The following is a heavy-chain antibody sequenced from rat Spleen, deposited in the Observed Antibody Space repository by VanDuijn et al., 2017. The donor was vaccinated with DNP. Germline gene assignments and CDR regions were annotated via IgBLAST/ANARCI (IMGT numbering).Heavy chain of an antibody. D-gene: IGHD4-3*01. Sequence: QVQLQQSGAELAKPGLSVKISCKASGYTFNSYYIGWIKQTTGPGLEYIGYFNTGSGGTNYNEKFKGKATLTIDKSSSTAFMQLSSLTPDDSAVYYCARSWVGVRGIWFAFWGQGTLVTVSS. CDR2: FNTGSGGT. V-gene: IGHV1-43*01. CDR1: GYTFNSYY. CDR3: ARSWVGVRGIWFAF. J-gene: IGHJ3*01.